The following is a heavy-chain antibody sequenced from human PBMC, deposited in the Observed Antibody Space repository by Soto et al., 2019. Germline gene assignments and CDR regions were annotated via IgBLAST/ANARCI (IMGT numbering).Heavy chain of an antibody. Sequence: VQLVESGGDLTQPGGSLRLSCAASGFSVRGYGMSWVRQAPGKALEWVSGISGRDDTTYYTDSVRGRFTISKDTSKNTLYLQMNSRRVEDTAVYYCEGSWTWGQGTMVTGSS. V-gene: IGHV3-23*04. CDR2: ISGRDDTT. J-gene: IGHJ3*01. D-gene: IGHD5-12*01. CDR1: GFSVRGYG. CDR3: EGSWT.